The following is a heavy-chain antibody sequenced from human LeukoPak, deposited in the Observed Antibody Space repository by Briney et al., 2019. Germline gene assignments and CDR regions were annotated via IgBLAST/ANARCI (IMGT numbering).Heavy chain of an antibody. D-gene: IGHD6-13*01. J-gene: IGHJ4*02. CDR2: ISSNGGST. Sequence: PGGSLRLSCSASGFTFSSYAMHWVRQAPGKGLEYVSGISSNGGSTYYADSVKGRFTISRDNAKNSLYLQMNSLRAEDTALYYCAKDKGYSSSWYLDYWGQGTLVTVSS. CDR1: GFTFSSYA. CDR3: AKDKGYSSSWYLDY. V-gene: IGHV3-64*04.